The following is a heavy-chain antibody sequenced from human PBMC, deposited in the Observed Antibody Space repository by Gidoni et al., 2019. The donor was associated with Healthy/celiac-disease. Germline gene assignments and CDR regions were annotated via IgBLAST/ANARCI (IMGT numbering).Heavy chain of an antibody. J-gene: IGHJ3*02. CDR2: ISYDGSKK. V-gene: IGHV3-30*01. CDR1: GFTFRSSA. Sequence: QVQLVESGGGVVQPGRSLRIYCAASGFTFRSSATHGVRQAPGKGLEWVAVISYDGSKKYYADSVKGRVTIARDNSKNTLDLQMNSLRAEDTAVYYCARDLDYYDSSGYYDAFDIWGQGTMVTVSS. CDR3: ARDLDYYDSSGYYDAFDI. D-gene: IGHD3-22*01.